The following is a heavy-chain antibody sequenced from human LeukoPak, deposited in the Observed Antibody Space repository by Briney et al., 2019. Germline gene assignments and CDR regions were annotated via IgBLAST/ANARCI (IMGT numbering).Heavy chain of an antibody. D-gene: IGHD2-21*01. CDR3: AREANSPTARYWYFDP. J-gene: IGHJ2*01. CDR1: GGSVSSYY. Sequence: KPSETLSLTCTVSGGSVSSYYWSWMRQSPGKGLEWIGYVYYSGSTNYNPALKSRVTISLDTSENQFSLKLSSVTAADTAVYYCAREANSPTARYWYFDPWGRGTQVTVSS. V-gene: IGHV4-59*02. CDR2: VYYSGST.